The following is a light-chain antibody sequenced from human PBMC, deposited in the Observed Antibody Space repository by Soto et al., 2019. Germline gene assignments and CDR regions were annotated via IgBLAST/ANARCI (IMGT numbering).Light chain of an antibody. CDR3: QKRSNSPPALT. CDR1: RIISRN. CDR2: DAS. V-gene: IGKV3-11*01. Sequence: FPTRLPLTVGEGETVYCGARRIISRNLAWYQQKPSQAPRLLIYDASNRATGLPARFSGSGSGTGFTLTISRLEPVGFAVYYGQKRSNSPPALTLCQEIRLE. J-gene: IGKJ5*01.